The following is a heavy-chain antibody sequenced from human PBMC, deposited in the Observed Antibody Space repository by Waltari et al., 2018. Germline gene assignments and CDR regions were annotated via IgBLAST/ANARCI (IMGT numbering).Heavy chain of an antibody. J-gene: IGHJ4*02. CDR3: ARAGGGYRKVDY. D-gene: IGHD1-26*01. CDR2: MNPNSGNT. CDR1: GYPFPIYD. V-gene: IGHV1-8*01. Sequence: QVQLVPSGAEVKKPGASVKGSCQASGYPFPIYDIKWVRQATGTGLEWMGGMNPNSGNTGYAQKFQGRVTMTRNTSISTAYMELSSLRSEDTAVYYCARAGGGYRKVDYWGQGTLVTVSS.